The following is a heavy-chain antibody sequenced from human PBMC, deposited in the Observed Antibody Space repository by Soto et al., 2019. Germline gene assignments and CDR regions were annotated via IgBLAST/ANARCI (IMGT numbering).Heavy chain of an antibody. J-gene: IGHJ5*02. D-gene: IGHD4-17*01. CDR2: ISAYNGNT. Sequence: QVQLVQSGAEVKKPGASVKVSFRASGYTLTRHGISWVRQAPGQGLEWMGWISAYNGNTNYAQKLQGRVTMTTDTSTSTAYMELRSLRSDDKAVYYCARKEDGDYDGWFDPWGQGTLVTVSS. V-gene: IGHV1-18*01. CDR1: GYTLTRHG. CDR3: ARKEDGDYDGWFDP.